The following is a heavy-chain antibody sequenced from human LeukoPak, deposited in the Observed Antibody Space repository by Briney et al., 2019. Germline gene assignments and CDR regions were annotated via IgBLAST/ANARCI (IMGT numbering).Heavy chain of an antibody. Sequence: GESLKISWKGSGYSFTSYWIGWVRQMPGKGLEWMGIIYPGDSDTRYSPSFQGQVTISADKSISTAYLQWSSLKASDTAMYYCARQFDYGDYEGGYFDYWGQGTLVTVSS. CDR3: ARQFDYGDYEGGYFDY. J-gene: IGHJ4*02. V-gene: IGHV5-51*01. D-gene: IGHD4-17*01. CDR1: GYSFTSYW. CDR2: IYPGDSDT.